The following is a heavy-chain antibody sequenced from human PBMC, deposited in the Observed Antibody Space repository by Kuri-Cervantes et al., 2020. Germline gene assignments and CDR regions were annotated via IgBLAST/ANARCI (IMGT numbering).Heavy chain of an antibody. V-gene: IGHV3-21*01. CDR2: ISSSSSYI. J-gene: IGHJ4*02. CDR1: GFTFSSYA. Sequence: GESLKISCAASGFTFSSYAMHWVRQAPGKGLEWVSSISSSSSYIYYADSVKGRFTISRDNAKNSLYLQMNSLRAEDTAVYYCARVLGRDYYYDSSGYYRRDYWGQGTLVTVSS. D-gene: IGHD3-22*01. CDR3: ARVLGRDYYYDSSGYYRRDY.